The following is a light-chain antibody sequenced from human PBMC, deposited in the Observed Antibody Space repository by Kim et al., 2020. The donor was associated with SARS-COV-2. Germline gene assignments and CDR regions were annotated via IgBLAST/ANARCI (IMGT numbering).Light chain of an antibody. CDR2: YAS. J-gene: IGKJ5*01. CDR1: HSVSSRY. Sequence: SPLQCSTPSCGSIHSVSSRYFAWYLQIPGLAPRLLIYYASNRATGIPDRFIGSLSGTDFTLTISRLEPEDFAVYYCQQYGSSPITFGQGTRLEIK. V-gene: IGKV3D-20*01. CDR3: QQYGSSPIT.